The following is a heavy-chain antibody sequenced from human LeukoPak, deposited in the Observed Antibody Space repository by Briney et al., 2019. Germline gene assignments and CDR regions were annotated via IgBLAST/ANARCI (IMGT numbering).Heavy chain of an antibody. CDR3: VRTMTREWGGWYDNDY. V-gene: IGHV4-4*07. J-gene: IGHJ4*03. CDR2: ISSRGYT. CDR1: GSSVSNHW. D-gene: IGHD6-19*01. Sequence: SETLSLTCTVSGSSVSNHWWIWIRQPAGKGLEWIGRISSRGYTNYNPSLKSRVAMSVDTSKNQFSLKLNSVTAADTAVYYCVRTMTREWGGWYDNDYWGRGALVTVSS.